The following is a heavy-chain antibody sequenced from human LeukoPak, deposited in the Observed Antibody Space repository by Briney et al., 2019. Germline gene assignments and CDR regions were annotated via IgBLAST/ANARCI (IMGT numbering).Heavy chain of an antibody. CDR1: GFTFSSYA. Sequence: PGGSLRLSCASSGFTFSSYAMSWVRQAPGKGLEWVSTIGGTGVRTYYADSVKGRFTISRDNSKNSLYLQMNSLRTEDTALYYCAKDRDGYIEYYFDYWGQGTLVTVSS. CDR3: AKDRDGYIEYYFDY. J-gene: IGHJ4*02. V-gene: IGHV3-23*01. D-gene: IGHD5-24*01. CDR2: IGGTGVRT.